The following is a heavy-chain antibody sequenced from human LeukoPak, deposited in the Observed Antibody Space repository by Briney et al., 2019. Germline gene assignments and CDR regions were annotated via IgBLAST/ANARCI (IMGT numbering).Heavy chain of an antibody. D-gene: IGHD6-19*01. J-gene: IGHJ4*02. CDR3: TRVLYSSGWYVNHY. CDR1: GFTFSSYS. Sequence: PGGSLRLSCAASGFTFSSYSMNWVRQAPGKGLEWVSYISSSSSTIYYADSVKGRFTISRDNAKNSLYLQMNSLRAEDTAVYYCTRVLYSSGWYVNHYWGQGTLVTVPS. CDR2: ISSSSSTI. V-gene: IGHV3-48*01.